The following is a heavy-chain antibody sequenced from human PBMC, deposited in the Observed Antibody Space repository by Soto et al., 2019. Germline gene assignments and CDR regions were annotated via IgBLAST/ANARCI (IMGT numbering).Heavy chain of an antibody. CDR3: ARDRSGSHEIDDSLDI. Sequence: QVQLVESGGGVVQPGRSLRLSFAASRFSFSTYAIHWVRQAPGKGLEWGAGISYDGGNEYYADSVKGRFTISRDNSKSTLYLKMNSLGPDDTAVYYCARDRSGSHEIDDSLDIWGRGTMVTVSS. CDR1: RFSFSTYA. V-gene: IGHV3-30-3*01. J-gene: IGHJ3*02. CDR2: ISYDGGNE. D-gene: IGHD1-26*01.